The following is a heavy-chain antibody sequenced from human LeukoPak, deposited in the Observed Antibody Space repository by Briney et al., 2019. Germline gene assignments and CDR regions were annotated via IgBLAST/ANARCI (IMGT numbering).Heavy chain of an antibody. Sequence: PGGSLRLSCAASGFTVSSNYMSWVRQAPGKGLEWVSVIYSGGSTYYADSVKGRFTISRHNSKNTLYLQMNSLRAEDTAVYYCARDRVGALLSGKNDAFDIWGQGTMVTVSS. D-gene: IGHD1-26*01. CDR2: IYSGGST. CDR3: ARDRVGALLSGKNDAFDI. J-gene: IGHJ3*02. V-gene: IGHV3-53*04. CDR1: GFTVSSNY.